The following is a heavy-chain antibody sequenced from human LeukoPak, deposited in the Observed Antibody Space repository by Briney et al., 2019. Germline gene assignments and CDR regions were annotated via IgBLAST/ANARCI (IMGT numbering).Heavy chain of an antibody. CDR3: ARGYYDILTGYINWFDP. D-gene: IGHD3-9*01. Sequence: SETLSLTCTVSGGSISSYYWSWIRQPPGKGLEWIGYIYYSGSTNYNPSLNSRVTISVDTSKNQFSLKLSSVTAADTAVYYCARGYYDILTGYINWFDPWGQGTLVTVSS. V-gene: IGHV4-59*01. CDR2: IYYSGST. J-gene: IGHJ5*02. CDR1: GGSISSYY.